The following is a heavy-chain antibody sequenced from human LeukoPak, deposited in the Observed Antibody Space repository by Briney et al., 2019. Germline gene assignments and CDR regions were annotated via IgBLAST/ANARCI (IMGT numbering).Heavy chain of an antibody. CDR2: IYSGGST. Sequence: GGSLRLSCAASGFTVSSNYMSWVRQAPGKGLEWVSVIYSGGSTYYADSVKGRFTISRDNAKNSLYLQMNSLRAEDTAVYYCARPNCSGGSCYPDYWGQGTLVTVSS. CDR3: ARPNCSGGSCYPDY. D-gene: IGHD2-15*01. J-gene: IGHJ4*02. CDR1: GFTVSSNY. V-gene: IGHV3-53*01.